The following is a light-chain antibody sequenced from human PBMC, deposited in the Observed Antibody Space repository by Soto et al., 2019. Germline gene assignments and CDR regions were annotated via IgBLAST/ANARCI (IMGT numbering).Light chain of an antibody. V-gene: IGKV1-9*01. CDR1: QGISSH. Sequence: DIQLTQSPSFLSASVGDRVTITCRASQGISSHLAWYQQKPGMAHKLLIYSTSPLQTGVPARFSGSASGTEFSLTISSLQPEDFATYYCQQLNSYPITFGPGTKVDI. CDR2: STS. CDR3: QQLNSYPIT. J-gene: IGKJ3*01.